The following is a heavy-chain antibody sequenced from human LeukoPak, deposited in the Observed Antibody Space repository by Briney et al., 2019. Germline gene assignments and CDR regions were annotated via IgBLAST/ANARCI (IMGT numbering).Heavy chain of an antibody. D-gene: IGHD6-19*01. V-gene: IGHV3-23*01. CDR1: GFTFSSHG. CDR2: ISSNGAGT. CDR3: ARWRPGIAVDPAFDY. Sequence: GGTLRLSCAASGFTFSSHGMNWVRQAPGKGLEWVSSISSNGAGTYYADSVKGRFTITRDNSKNMLYLQMNSLRAEDTAVYYCARWRPGIAVDPAFDYWGQGTLVTVSS. J-gene: IGHJ4*02.